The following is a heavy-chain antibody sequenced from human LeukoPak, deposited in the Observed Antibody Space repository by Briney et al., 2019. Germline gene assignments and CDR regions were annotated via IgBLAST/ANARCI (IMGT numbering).Heavy chain of an antibody. J-gene: IGHJ4*02. CDR2: IIPIFGTA. Sequence: SVKVSCKASGGTFSSYAISWVRQAPGKGLEWTGGIIPIFGTANYAQKFQGRVTITADESTSTAYMELSSLRSEDTAVYYCASAPGYSGYGGAFDYWGQGTLVTVSS. CDR3: ASAPGYSGYGGAFDY. CDR1: GGTFSSYA. V-gene: IGHV1-69*13. D-gene: IGHD5-12*01.